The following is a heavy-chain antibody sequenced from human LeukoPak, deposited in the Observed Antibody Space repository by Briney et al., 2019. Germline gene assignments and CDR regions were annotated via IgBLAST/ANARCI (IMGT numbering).Heavy chain of an antibody. CDR3: ASGGPAPGKTVRLFDY. Sequence: ASVKVSCKVSGYTLTELSMHWVRQAPGKGLEWMGWISDYNGNTNYAQKLQGRVTMTTDTSTSTAYMELRSLTSDDTAVYYCASGGPAPGKTVRLFDYWGQGTLVTVSS. J-gene: IGHJ4*02. V-gene: IGHV1-18*01. CDR1: GYTLTELS. CDR2: ISDYNGNT. D-gene: IGHD6-13*01.